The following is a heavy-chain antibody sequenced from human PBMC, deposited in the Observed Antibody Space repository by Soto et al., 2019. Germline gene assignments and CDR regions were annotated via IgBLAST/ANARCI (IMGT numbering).Heavy chain of an antibody. CDR2: INSDGSST. J-gene: IGHJ5*02. V-gene: IGHV3-74*01. CDR1: GFTFSSYW. D-gene: IGHD6-6*01. CDR3: ARVGNSSSSSAPARWFDP. Sequence: GGSLRLSCAASGFTFSSYWMHWVRQAPGKGLVWVSRINSDGSSTSYADSVKGRFAISRDNAKNTLYLQMNSLRAEDTAVYYCARVGNSSSSSAPARWFDPWGQGTLVTVSS.